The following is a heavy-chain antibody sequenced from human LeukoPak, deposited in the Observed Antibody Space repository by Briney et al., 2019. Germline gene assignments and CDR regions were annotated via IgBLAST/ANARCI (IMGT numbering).Heavy chain of an antibody. J-gene: IGHJ6*02. V-gene: IGHV3-23*01. CDR3: ARELRILTGYSYGMDV. CDR2: ISGSGANT. D-gene: IGHD3-9*01. CDR1: GFTFSTFA. Sequence: TGGSLRLSCAASGFTFSTFAMSWVRQAPGKGLEWVSTISGSGANTYYADSVRGRFIISRDNSKNTLYLQMNSLRAEDTAVYYCARELRILTGYSYGMDVWGQGTTVTVSS.